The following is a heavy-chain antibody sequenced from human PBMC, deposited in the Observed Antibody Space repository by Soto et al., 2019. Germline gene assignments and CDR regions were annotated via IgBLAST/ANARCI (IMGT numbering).Heavy chain of an antibody. CDR1: GFTFSSYS. CDR2: ISSSSSYI. Sequence: EVQLVESGGGLVKPGGSLRLSCAASGFTFSSYSMNWVRQAPGKGLEWVASISSSSSYIYYADSVKGRFTISRDNAKNSLYLQMNSLRAEDTAVYYCARDFMRLYNYYYYYYMDVWGKGTTVTVSS. V-gene: IGHV3-21*01. D-gene: IGHD6-25*01. J-gene: IGHJ6*03. CDR3: ARDFMRLYNYYYYYYMDV.